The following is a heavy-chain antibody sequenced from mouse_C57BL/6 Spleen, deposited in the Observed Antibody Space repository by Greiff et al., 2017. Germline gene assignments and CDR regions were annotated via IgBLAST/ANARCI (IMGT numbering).Heavy chain of an antibody. CDR3: AREGLNYDEFAY. V-gene: IGHV1-76*01. J-gene: IGHJ3*01. D-gene: IGHD2-4*01. CDR1: GYTFTDYY. CDR2: IYPGSGNT. Sequence: QVQLQQSGAELVRPGASVKLSCKASGYTFTDYYINWVKQRPGQGLEWIARIYPGSGNTYYNEKFKGKATLTAEKSSSTAYMQLSSLTSEDSAVYFCAREGLNYDEFAYWGQGTLVTVSA.